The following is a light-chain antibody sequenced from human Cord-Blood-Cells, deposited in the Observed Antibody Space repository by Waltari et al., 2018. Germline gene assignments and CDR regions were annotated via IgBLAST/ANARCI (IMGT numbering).Light chain of an antibody. J-gene: IGKJ4*01. Sequence: EIVMTQSPATLSVSPGERAPLSCRASQCVSSNLAWYQQKPGQAPRLLIYGASTRATGIPARFSGSGSGTEFTLTISSLQSEDFAVYYCQQYNNWPPLTFGGGTKVEIK. V-gene: IGKV3-15*01. CDR2: GAS. CDR3: QQYNNWPPLT. CDR1: QCVSSN.